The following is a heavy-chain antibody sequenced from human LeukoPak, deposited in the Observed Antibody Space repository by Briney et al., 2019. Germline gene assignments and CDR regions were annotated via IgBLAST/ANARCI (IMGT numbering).Heavy chain of an antibody. CDR2: INPNSGGT. V-gene: IGHV1-2*06. CDR1: GYTFTGYY. J-gene: IGHJ4*02. Sequence: SVKVSCKASGYTFTGYYMHWVRQAPGQGLEWMGRINPNSGGTNYAQKLQGRVTMTRDTSISTAYMELSRLRSDDTAVYYCARDSYAANLHYFDYWGQGTLVTVSS. CDR3: ARDSYAANLHYFDY. D-gene: IGHD3-16*01.